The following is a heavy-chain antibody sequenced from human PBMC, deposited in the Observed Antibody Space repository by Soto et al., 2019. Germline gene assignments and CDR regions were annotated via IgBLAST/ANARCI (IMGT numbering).Heavy chain of an antibody. V-gene: IGHV4-31*03. D-gene: IGHD4-17*01. CDR3: ARGGGVTTVTTHFWYFDL. Sequence: QVQLQESGPGLVKPSQTLSLTCTVSGGSISSGGYYWSWIRQHPGKGLEWIGYIYYSGSTYYNPSLKGRVTISVDTSKNQFSLKLSSVTAADTAVYYCARGGGVTTVTTHFWYFDLWGRGTLVTVSS. CDR1: GGSISSGGYY. CDR2: IYYSGST. J-gene: IGHJ2*01.